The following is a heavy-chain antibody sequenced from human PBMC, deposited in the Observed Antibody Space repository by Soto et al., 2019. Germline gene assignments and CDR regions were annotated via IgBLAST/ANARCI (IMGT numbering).Heavy chain of an antibody. Sequence: PGGSLRLSCAASGFTFSSYAMSWVRQAPGKGLEWVSGISGSGSSTYYADSVKGQFTISRDNSKNTLYLQMNSLRAEDTAVYYCAKDHRGGLAARDFDYWGQGTLVTVS. CDR2: ISGSGSST. V-gene: IGHV3-23*01. D-gene: IGHD6-6*01. CDR3: AKDHRGGLAARDFDY. J-gene: IGHJ4*02. CDR1: GFTFSSYA.